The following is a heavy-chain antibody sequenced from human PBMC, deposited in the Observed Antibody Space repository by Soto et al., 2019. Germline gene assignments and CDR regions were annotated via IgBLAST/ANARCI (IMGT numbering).Heavy chain of an antibody. Sequence: QVQLVQSGAEVKKPGASVKVSCKASGYTFTSYDINWVRQATGQGLEWMGWMNPNSGNTGYAQKFQGRVTMTRKTSISTAYMELSSLRSADTAVYYGARRGYSSSLYYYYYYGMDVWGQGTTVTVSS. D-gene: IGHD6-13*01. CDR3: ARRGYSSSLYYYYYYGMDV. J-gene: IGHJ6*02. V-gene: IGHV1-8*01. CDR2: MNPNSGNT. CDR1: GYTFTSYD.